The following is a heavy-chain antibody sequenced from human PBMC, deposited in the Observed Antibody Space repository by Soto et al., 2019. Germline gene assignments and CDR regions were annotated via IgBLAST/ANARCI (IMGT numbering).Heavy chain of an antibody. CDR2: IYYSGST. J-gene: IGHJ4*02. D-gene: IGHD6-13*01. CDR3: ARIRRIAAAGTCIDY. Sequence: QLQLQESGPGLVKPSETLSLTCTVSGGSISSSSYYWGWIRQPPGKGLEWIGSIYYSGSTYYNPSLKSRVTISVDTSKSQFSLKLSSVTAADTAVYYCARIRRIAAAGTCIDYWGQGTLVTVSS. CDR1: GGSISSSSYY. V-gene: IGHV4-39*01.